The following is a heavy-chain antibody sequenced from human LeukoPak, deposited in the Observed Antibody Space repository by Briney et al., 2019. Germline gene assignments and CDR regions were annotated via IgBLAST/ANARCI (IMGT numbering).Heavy chain of an antibody. CDR1: GESFSGYY. CDR2: INHRGST. CDR3: ARGQGSGSYTFDY. J-gene: IGHJ4*02. Sequence: SETLSLTCAVYGESFSGYYWSWIRQPPGKGLEWIGEINHRGSTNYNPSLKSRVTISVDTSKNQFSLKLSSVTAADTAVYYCARGQGSGSYTFDYWGQGTLVTVSS. D-gene: IGHD1-26*01. V-gene: IGHV4-34*01.